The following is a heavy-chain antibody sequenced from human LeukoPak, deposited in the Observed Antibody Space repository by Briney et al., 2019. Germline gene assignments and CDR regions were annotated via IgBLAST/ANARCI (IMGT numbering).Heavy chain of an antibody. D-gene: IGHD6-25*01. Sequence: ASVKVSCKASGYTFTNFALSWVRQAPGQGLEWVGWIGTYDGHTYYAHKLQGRVTLTTDTSTSTAFMELRSLRSDDTAVYYCANLAVTGPNWFDPWGQGTLVTVSS. CDR3: ANLAVTGPNWFDP. CDR2: IGTYDGHT. V-gene: IGHV1-18*01. J-gene: IGHJ5*02. CDR1: GYTFTNFA.